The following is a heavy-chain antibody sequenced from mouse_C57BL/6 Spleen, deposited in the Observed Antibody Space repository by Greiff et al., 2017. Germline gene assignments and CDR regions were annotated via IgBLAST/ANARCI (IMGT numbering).Heavy chain of an antibody. CDR3: ARMGAEAY. Sequence: QVQLKQSGPGLVQPSQSLSITCTVSGFSLTSYGVHWVRQSPGKGLEWLGVIWSGGSTDYNAAFISRLSISKDNSKSQVFFKMNSLQADDTAIYYCARMGAEAYWGQGTLVTVSA. CDR2: IWSGGST. D-gene: IGHD4-1*01. V-gene: IGHV2-2*01. J-gene: IGHJ3*01. CDR1: GFSLTSYG.